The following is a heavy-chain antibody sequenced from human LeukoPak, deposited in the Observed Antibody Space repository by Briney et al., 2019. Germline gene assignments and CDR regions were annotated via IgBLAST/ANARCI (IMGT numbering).Heavy chain of an antibody. CDR1: GFTFSSYS. Sequence: PGGSLRLSCAASGFTFSSYSMNWVRQAPGKGLEWVSSISSSSSYIYYADSGKGRFTISRDNAKNSLYLQMNSLRAEDTAVYYCARDEHDYSNYVPFLDYWGQGTLVTVSS. CDR2: ISSSSSYI. V-gene: IGHV3-21*01. CDR3: ARDEHDYSNYVPFLDY. J-gene: IGHJ4*02. D-gene: IGHD4-11*01.